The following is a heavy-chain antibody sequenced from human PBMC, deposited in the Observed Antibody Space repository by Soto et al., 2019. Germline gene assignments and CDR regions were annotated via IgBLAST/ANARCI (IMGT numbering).Heavy chain of an antibody. D-gene: IGHD2-2*01. CDR1: GYTFTSYD. J-gene: IGHJ5*02. V-gene: IGHV1-8*01. CDR2: MNPNSGNT. CDR3: ARGRESPYYCISTSCLNWFDP. Sequence: QVQLVQSGAEVKKPGASVKVSCKASGYTFTSYDINWVRQATGQGLEWMGWMNPNSGNTGYAQKFQGRVTMTRNTSISTAYMELSSLRSEDTAVYYCARGRESPYYCISTSCLNWFDPWGQGTLVTVSS.